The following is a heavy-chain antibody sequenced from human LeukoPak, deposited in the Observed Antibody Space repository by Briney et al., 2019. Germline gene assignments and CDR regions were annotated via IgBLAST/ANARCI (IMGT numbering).Heavy chain of an antibody. D-gene: IGHD6-19*01. CDR1: GASMNDYY. Sequence: SETLSLTCAVSGASMNDYYWSWIRQTPGKGLEWIGHVHHSFSSNFSPSLKSRVTMSMDTSKSQFSLRVTSVTAADTAVYYCACCSVLGRTFDCWGQGTQVTVSS. CDR3: ACCSVLGRTFDC. V-gene: IGHV4-59*01. J-gene: IGHJ4*02. CDR2: VHHSFSS.